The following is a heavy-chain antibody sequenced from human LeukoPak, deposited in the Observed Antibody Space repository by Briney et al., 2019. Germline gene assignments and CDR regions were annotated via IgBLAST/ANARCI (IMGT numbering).Heavy chain of an antibody. J-gene: IGHJ4*02. Sequence: GGSLRLSCAASGFTFSSYSMNWVRQAPGKGLEWVSSISSSGSYIYYADSVKGRFTISRDNAKNSLYLQMNSLRAEDTAVYYCARDPACSSTSCSSRDYWGQGTLVTVSS. V-gene: IGHV3-21*01. CDR3: ARDPACSSTSCSSRDY. CDR1: GFTFSSYS. D-gene: IGHD2-2*01. CDR2: ISSSGSYI.